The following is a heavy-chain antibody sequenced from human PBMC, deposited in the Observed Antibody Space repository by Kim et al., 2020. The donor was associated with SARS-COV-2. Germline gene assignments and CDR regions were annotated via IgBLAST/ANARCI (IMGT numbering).Heavy chain of an antibody. CDR2: IWFGGSYK. V-gene: IGHV3-33*01. D-gene: IGHD4-17*01. CDR1: GFTFSSFG. CDR3: ARENYGDYRMTLDY. J-gene: IGHJ4*02. Sequence: GGSLRLSCAASGFTFSSFGMHWVRQAPGKGLEWVAVIWFGGSYKYYADSVKGRFTISRDNSKSTLYLQMYSLRAEDTAVYYCARENYGDYRMTLDYWGQGTLVTVAS.